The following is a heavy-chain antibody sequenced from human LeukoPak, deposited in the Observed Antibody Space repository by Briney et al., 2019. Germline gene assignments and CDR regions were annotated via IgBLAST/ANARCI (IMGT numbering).Heavy chain of an antibody. CDR1: GFTFDDYA. D-gene: IGHD6-19*01. V-gene: IGHV3-43D*03. CDR3: AKDRVRGAVAGTGGGAIDY. Sequence: GGSLRLSCAASGFTFDDYAMHWVRQAPGKGLEWVSLISWDGGSTYYADSVKGRFTISRDNSKNSLYLQMNSLRAEDTALYYCAKDRVRGAVAGTGGGAIDYWGQGTLVTVSS. J-gene: IGHJ4*02. CDR2: ISWDGGST.